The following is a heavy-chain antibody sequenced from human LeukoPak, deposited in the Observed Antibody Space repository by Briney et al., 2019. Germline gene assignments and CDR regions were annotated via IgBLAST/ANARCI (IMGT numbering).Heavy chain of an antibody. V-gene: IGHV3-30-3*01. D-gene: IGHD5-24*01. J-gene: IGHJ4*02. CDR2: MSYDGSNK. Sequence: GRSLRLSCAASGFTFSSYAMHWVRQAPGKGLEWVAVMSYDGSNKYYADSVKGRFTISRDNSKNTLYLQMNSLRAEDTAVYYCARNDGYNAFDYWGQGTLVTVSS. CDR1: GFTFSSYA. CDR3: ARNDGYNAFDY.